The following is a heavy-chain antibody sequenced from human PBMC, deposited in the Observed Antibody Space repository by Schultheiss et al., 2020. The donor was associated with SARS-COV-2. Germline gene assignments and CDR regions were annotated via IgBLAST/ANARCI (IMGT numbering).Heavy chain of an antibody. Sequence: GGSLRLSCAASGFTFSNAWMSWVRQAPGKGLEWVSAISGSGGSTYYADSVKGRFTISRDNSKNTLYLQMNSLRAEDTAVYYCAKANRSPHYDILTGYYFDYWGQGTLVTVSS. CDR2: ISGSGGST. D-gene: IGHD3-9*01. V-gene: IGHV3-23*01. J-gene: IGHJ4*02. CDR3: AKANRSPHYDILTGYYFDY. CDR1: GFTFSNAW.